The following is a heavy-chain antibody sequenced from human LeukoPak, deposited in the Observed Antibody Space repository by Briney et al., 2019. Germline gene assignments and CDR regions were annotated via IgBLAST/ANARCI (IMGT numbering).Heavy chain of an antibody. D-gene: IGHD4-17*01. CDR2: MYLSGTT. CDR3: AKTDYGHYSGFEV. CDR1: TYSISSGYS. V-gene: IGHV4-38-2*01. Sequence: PSETLSLTCVVSTYSISSGYSWGWIRQPPGKGLEWIGSMYLSGTTYYNPSLKSRVTFSVDKSENQFSLKVNFVTAADTAVYFCAKTDYGHYSGFEVWGQGIMVTVSS. J-gene: IGHJ3*01.